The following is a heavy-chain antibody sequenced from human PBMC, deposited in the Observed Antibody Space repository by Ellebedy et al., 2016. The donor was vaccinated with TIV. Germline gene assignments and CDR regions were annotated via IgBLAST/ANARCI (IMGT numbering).Heavy chain of an antibody. Sequence: GESLKISCAASGFTFSNNSMNWVRQAPGKGLEWVSYISSTGTTIYYADSVKGRFTISRDNAKISLSLLMNSLTAEDTAVYYCANGDYDIWGQGTMVTVSS. D-gene: IGHD2-21*01. V-gene: IGHV3-48*04. J-gene: IGHJ3*02. CDR3: ANGDYDI. CDR1: GFTFSNNS. CDR2: ISSTGTTI.